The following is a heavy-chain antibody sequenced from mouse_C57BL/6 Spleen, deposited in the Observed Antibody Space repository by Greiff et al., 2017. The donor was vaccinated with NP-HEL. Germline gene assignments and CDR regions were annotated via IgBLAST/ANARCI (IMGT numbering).Heavy chain of an antibody. Sequence: VQLQQSGAELVRPGTSVKVSCKASGYAFTNYLIEWVKQRPGQGLEWIGVINPGSGGTNYNEKFKGKATLTAAKSSSTAYMQLSSLTSEDSAVYFCARWGNAMDYWGQGTSVTVSS. CDR1: GYAFTNYL. J-gene: IGHJ4*01. CDR2: INPGSGGT. V-gene: IGHV1-54*01. CDR3: ARWGNAMDY.